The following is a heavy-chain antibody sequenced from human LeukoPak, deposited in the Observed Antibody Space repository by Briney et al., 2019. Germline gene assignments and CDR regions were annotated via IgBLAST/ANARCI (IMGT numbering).Heavy chain of an antibody. V-gene: IGHV3-11*04. J-gene: IGHJ6*03. CDR3: ARASYDFWSGPSHMDV. CDR1: GFTFSDYY. Sequence: GGSLRLSCAASGFTFSDYYMSWIRQAPGKGLDWVSYISSSGGTIYYADSVKGRFTISRDNAKNSLYLQMYSLRAEDTAVYYCARASYDFWSGPSHMDVWGGGTTVTVSS. CDR2: ISSSGGTI. D-gene: IGHD3-3*01.